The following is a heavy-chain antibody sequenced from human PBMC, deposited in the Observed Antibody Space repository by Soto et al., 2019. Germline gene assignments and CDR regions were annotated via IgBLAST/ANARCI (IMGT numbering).Heavy chain of an antibody. CDR1: GFTFSSYD. V-gene: IGHV3-64*01. Sequence: EVQLAESGGGMVQPGGSLRLYCVASGFTFSSYDMHWVRQAPGKVLEYVSSISSNGGTTYYGNSVKGRFTISRDNSKNTLYLQMGSLRAEDMAVYYCVRRVSGNYDYWGQGTLVTVSS. J-gene: IGHJ4*02. CDR3: VRRVSGNYDY. D-gene: IGHD1-7*01. CDR2: ISSNGGTT.